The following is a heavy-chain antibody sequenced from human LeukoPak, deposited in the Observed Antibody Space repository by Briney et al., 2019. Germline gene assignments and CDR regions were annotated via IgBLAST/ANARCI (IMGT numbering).Heavy chain of an antibody. J-gene: IGHJ4*02. D-gene: IGHD1-26*01. CDR2: ISLSGVT. CDR3: SRESGAFSPFGY. V-gene: IGHV4-4*02. Sequence: SETLSLTCGVSGGPISSTNWWRWVRQPPGQGLEWIGEISLSGVTNYNPSLKSRVTMSLDRSKNHLSLTLTAVAGADTTVYYCSRESGAFSPFGYWGQGTLVTVSS. CDR1: GGPISSTNW.